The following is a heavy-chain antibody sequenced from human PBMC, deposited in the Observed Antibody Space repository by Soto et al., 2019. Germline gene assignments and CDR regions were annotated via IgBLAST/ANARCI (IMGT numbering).Heavy chain of an antibody. D-gene: IGHD6-13*01. Sequence: SETLSLTCTVSGGSISSSSYYWGWIRQPPGKGLEWIGSIYYSGSTYYNPSLKSRVTISVDTSKNQFSLKLSSVTAADTAVYYCARQIKSSWYYFDYWGQGTLVTVSS. CDR2: IYYSGST. CDR3: ARQIKSSWYYFDY. J-gene: IGHJ4*02. V-gene: IGHV4-39*01. CDR1: GGSISSSSYY.